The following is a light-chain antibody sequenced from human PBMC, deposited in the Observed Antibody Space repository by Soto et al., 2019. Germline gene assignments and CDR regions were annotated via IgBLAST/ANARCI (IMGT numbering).Light chain of an antibody. V-gene: IGKV3-15*01. CDR1: QSVSSN. CDR2: GAS. Sequence: EIAMTQSPATLSVSLGERATLSCRASQSVSSNLAWYQQKPGQAPRLLIYGASTRATGIPARFSGSGSGTEFTLTISSLQSEDFAVYYCQQYNNWPPLTFGGGTKVDIK. J-gene: IGKJ4*01. CDR3: QQYNNWPPLT.